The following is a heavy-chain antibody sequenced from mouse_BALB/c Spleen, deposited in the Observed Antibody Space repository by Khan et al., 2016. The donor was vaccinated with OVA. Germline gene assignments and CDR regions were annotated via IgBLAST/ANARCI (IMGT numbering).Heavy chain of an antibody. D-gene: IGHD2-12*01. V-gene: IGHV3-2*02. CDR2: ISSTGST. CDR1: GYSITSDYA. CDR3: TRSLYYSYGYALDC. Sequence: VQLKESGPGLVKPSQSLSLTYTVTGYSITSDYAWNWIRQFPGNKLEWMGYISSTGSTSYNPSLKSRISITRDISKNQFFLQLKSVTTDDTATYYCTRSLYYSYGYALDCWGRGTSVTVSS. J-gene: IGHJ4*01.